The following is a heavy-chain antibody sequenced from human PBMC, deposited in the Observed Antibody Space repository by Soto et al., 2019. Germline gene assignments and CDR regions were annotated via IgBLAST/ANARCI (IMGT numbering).Heavy chain of an antibody. V-gene: IGHV3-23*01. CDR1: GFTFSSYA. J-gene: IGHJ3*02. Sequence: EVQLLESGGGLVQPGGSLRLSCAASGFTFSSYAMSWVRQAPGKGLEWVSAISGSGGSTYYADSVKGRFTISRDNSKNTLHLQRNSLRAEDTAVYYCAKGGLGLVGAFEIWGQGTMVTVSS. CDR3: AKGGLGLVGAFEI. CDR2: ISGSGGST. D-gene: IGHD1-26*01.